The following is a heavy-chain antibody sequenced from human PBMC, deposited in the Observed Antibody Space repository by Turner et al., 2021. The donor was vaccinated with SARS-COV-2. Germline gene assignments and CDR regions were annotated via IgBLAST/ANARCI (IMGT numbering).Heavy chain of an antibody. J-gene: IGHJ4*02. CDR2: ISYDGSNK. Sequence: VQLVESGGGVVQPGRSLRLSCAASGFTFSSYGMHWVRQAPGKGLEWVAVISYDGSNKYYADSVKGRFTISRDNSKNTLYLQMNSLRAEDTAVYYCAKVFFSYGYYAVYFDYWGQGTLVTVSS. V-gene: IGHV3-30*18. CDR1: GFTFSSYG. D-gene: IGHD5-18*01. CDR3: AKVFFSYGYYAVYFDY.